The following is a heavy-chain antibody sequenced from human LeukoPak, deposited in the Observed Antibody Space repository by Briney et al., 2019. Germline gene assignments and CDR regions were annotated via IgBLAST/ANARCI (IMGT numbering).Heavy chain of an antibody. D-gene: IGHD6-19*01. Sequence: GESLKISCKGSGYSFTSYWIGWVRQMPGKGLEWMGIIYPGDSDTRYSPSLQGQVTISADKSISTAYLQWSSLKASDTAMYYCARGRRAVAGTYNCFDPWGQGTLVTVSS. V-gene: IGHV5-51*01. J-gene: IGHJ5*02. CDR2: IYPGDSDT. CDR3: ARGRRAVAGTYNCFDP. CDR1: GYSFTSYW.